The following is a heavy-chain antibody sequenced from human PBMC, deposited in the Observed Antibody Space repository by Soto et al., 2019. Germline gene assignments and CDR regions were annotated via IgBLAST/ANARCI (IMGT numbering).Heavy chain of an antibody. J-gene: IGHJ4*02. CDR3: VRDYGSYFVFDH. CDR2: INSDGSST. V-gene: IGHV3-74*01. CDR1: GFTFSSYW. Sequence: EVQLVESGGGLVQPGGSLRLSCAASGFTFSSYWMHWVRQAPGKGLVWVSRINSDGSSTRYADSVKGRFTISRDNAKNTLYLQMTSLRAEDTAVYYCVRDYGSYFVFDHWGQGTLVTVSS. D-gene: IGHD1-26*01.